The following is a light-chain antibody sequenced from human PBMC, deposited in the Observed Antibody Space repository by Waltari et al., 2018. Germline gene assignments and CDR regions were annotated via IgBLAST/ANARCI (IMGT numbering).Light chain of an antibody. Sequence: DIVMTQSPATLSVSPGERATLPCRASQSVSTNLAWYQQNPGQAPRLLMYAAATRATGIPARFSGSGSGTEFTLTVSSLQSEDFAVYYCQQYNDWPPKHTFGGGTKVEIK. CDR3: QQYNDWPPKHT. V-gene: IGKV3-15*01. CDR1: QSVSTN. CDR2: AAA. J-gene: IGKJ4*01.